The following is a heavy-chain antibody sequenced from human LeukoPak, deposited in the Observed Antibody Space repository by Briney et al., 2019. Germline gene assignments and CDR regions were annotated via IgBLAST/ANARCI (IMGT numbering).Heavy chain of an antibody. D-gene: IGHD2-15*01. Sequence: GGSLRPSCAVSGFSFSSYAMSWVRQAPGKGLEWVSAISGSGGSAYYADSVKGRFTISRDNSKNTLYLQMNSLRAEDTAVYYCAKDLGNIVVVVAALRTFDYWGQGTLVTVSS. CDR2: ISGSGGSA. V-gene: IGHV3-23*01. CDR3: AKDLGNIVVVVAALRTFDY. J-gene: IGHJ4*02. CDR1: GFSFSSYA.